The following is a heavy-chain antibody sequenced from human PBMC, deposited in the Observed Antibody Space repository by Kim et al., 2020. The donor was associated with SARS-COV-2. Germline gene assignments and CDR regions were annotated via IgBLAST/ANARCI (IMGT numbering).Heavy chain of an antibody. D-gene: IGHD5-18*01. V-gene: IGHV3-11*06. J-gene: IGHJ6*02. CDR3: ARDRRAYSYGQQYYGMDV. Sequence: KGRLAISRDNAKNSLYLQMHSLRAEDTAVYYCARDRRAYSYGQQYYGMDVWGQGTTVTVSS.